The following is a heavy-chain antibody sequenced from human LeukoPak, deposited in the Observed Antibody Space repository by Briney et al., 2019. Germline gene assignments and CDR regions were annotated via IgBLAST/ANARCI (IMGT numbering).Heavy chain of an antibody. V-gene: IGHV1-18*01. CDR1: GYTFTSYG. Sequence: GASVKVSCKASGYTFTSYGISWVRQAPGQGLEWMGWISAYNGNTNYAQKLQGRVTMTTDTSTSTAYMELRSLRSDDTAVYYCARSQRRFGELFMDWFDPWGQGTLVTVSS. CDR3: ARSQRRFGELFMDWFDP. D-gene: IGHD3-10*01. CDR2: ISAYNGNT. J-gene: IGHJ5*02.